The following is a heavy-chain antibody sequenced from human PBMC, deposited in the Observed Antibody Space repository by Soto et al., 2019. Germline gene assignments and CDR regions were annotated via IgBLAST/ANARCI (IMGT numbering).Heavy chain of an antibody. CDR1: GGSFSGYY. J-gene: IGHJ6*02. CDR3: ARLGYCSGGSCPPQRYYYYGMDV. V-gene: IGHV4-34*01. CDR2: INHSGST. Sequence: SETLSLTCAVYGGSFSGYYWSWIRQPPGKGLEWIGEINHSGSTNYNPSLKSRVTISVDTSKNQFSLKLSSVTAADTAVYYCARLGYCSGGSCPPQRYYYYGMDVWGQGTKVTVSS. D-gene: IGHD2-15*01.